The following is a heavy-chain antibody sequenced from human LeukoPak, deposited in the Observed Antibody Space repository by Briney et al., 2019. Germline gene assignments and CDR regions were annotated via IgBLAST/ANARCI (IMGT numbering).Heavy chain of an antibody. CDR3: ARVKRDYVWGSYRDSCFDY. J-gene: IGHJ4*02. CDR2: FYYSGST. D-gene: IGHD3-16*02. V-gene: IGHV4-59*01. CDR1: GGSISSYY. Sequence: SETLSLTCTVSGGSISSYYWSWIRQPPGKGLEWIGYFYYSGSTNYNPSLKSRVTISVDTSKNQFSLKLSSVTAADTAVYYCARVKRDYVWGSYRDSCFDYWGQGTLVTVSS.